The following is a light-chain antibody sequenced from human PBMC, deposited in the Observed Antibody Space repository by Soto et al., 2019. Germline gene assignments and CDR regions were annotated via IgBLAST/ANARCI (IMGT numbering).Light chain of an antibody. CDR3: QQRSNWPRLT. J-gene: IGKJ4*01. V-gene: IGKV3-11*01. CDR1: QSVNSY. Sequence: EIVLTQSPATLSLSPGERATLSCRASQSVNSYLAWYQQIPGQPPRLLIYDASNRATDIPARFSGSGSGTDFTLTISSLEPEDFAVYYCQQRSNWPRLTFGGGTKVEIK. CDR2: DAS.